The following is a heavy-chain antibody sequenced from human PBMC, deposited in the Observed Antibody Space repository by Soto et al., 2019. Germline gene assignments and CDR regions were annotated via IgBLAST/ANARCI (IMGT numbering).Heavy chain of an antibody. Sequence: GASVKVSCKASGYTFTSYGISWVRQAPGQGLEWMGWISAYNGNTNYAQKLQGRVTMTTDTSTSTAYMELRSLRSDDTAVYYCARDPGYSYGRGHYYYYGMDVWGQGTTVTVSS. CDR2: ISAYNGNT. D-gene: IGHD5-18*01. CDR1: GYTFTSYG. J-gene: IGHJ6*02. V-gene: IGHV1-18*04. CDR3: ARDPGYSYGRGHYYYYGMDV.